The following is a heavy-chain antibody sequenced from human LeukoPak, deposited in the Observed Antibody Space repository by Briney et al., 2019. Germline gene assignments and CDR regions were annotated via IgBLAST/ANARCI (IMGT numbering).Heavy chain of an antibody. J-gene: IGHJ4*02. D-gene: IGHD3-3*01. V-gene: IGHV1-8*01. Sequence: ASVKVSFKSTVYIFPSYDINWVRQATGQGLEWMGWMNPNSCNTGCAHKFQGSDTMTRNTSKSTAYMELRSLRSEDTSVYFRERPYYDFWSETLYYFDNWGEGTLVTVSS. CDR3: ERPYYDFWSETLYYFDN. CDR2: MNPNSCNT. CDR1: VYIFPSYD.